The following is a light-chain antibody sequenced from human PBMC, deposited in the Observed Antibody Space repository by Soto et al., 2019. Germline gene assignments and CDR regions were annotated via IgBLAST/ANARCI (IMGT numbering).Light chain of an antibody. CDR1: QSVSSY. Sequence: IVLTQSPATLSLSPGARATLSCRAGQSVSSYLAWYQQKPGQAPRLLIYDASNRSTGIPARFSGTGSGTDFTLTISSLEPEDFAVYYCTRRSTWNWTSGQRTKVEIK. V-gene: IGKV3-11*01. J-gene: IGKJ1*01. CDR3: TRRSTWNWT. CDR2: DAS.